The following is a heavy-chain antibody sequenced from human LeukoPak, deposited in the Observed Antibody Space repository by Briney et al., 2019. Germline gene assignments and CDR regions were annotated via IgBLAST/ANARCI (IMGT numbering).Heavy chain of an antibody. CDR3: ARRNIDYYDSSGYSAFDI. J-gene: IGHJ3*02. V-gene: IGHV4-31*03. Sequence: SETLSLTCTVSGGSISSGGYYWSWIRQHPGKGLEWIGYIYYSGSTYYNPSLKSRVTTSVDTSKNQFSLKLSSVTAADTAVYYCARRNIDYYDSSGYSAFDIWGQGTMVTVSS. CDR2: IYYSGST. D-gene: IGHD3-22*01. CDR1: GGSISSGGYY.